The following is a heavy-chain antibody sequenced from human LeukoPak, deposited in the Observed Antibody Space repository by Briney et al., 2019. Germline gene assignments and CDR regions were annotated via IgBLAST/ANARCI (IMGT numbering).Heavy chain of an antibody. Sequence: SETLSLTCTVSGGSISSGDYYWSWIRQPPGKGLEWIGYIYYSGSTYYNPSLKSRVTISVDTSKNQFSLKLSSVTAADTAVYYCARVNYDSRDFDYWGQGTLVTVS. CDR2: IYYSGST. CDR1: GGSISSGDYY. V-gene: IGHV4-30-4*01. D-gene: IGHD3-22*01. J-gene: IGHJ4*02. CDR3: ARVNYDSRDFDY.